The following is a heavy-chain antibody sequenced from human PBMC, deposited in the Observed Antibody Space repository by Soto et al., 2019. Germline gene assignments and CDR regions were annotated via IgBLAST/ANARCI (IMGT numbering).Heavy chain of an antibody. CDR3: VRDESDVRSGYYRSWSDP. V-gene: IGHV1-18*01. CDR2: ISPYNGNT. CDR1: SYTFTTYG. D-gene: IGHD3-3*01. J-gene: IGHJ5*02. Sequence: GASVKVTCKASSYTFTTYGISWVRQAPGQGLEWMGWISPYNGNTNYAQKLQGRVTMTTDTSTSTAYMELRSLRSDDTAVYYCVRDESDVRSGYYRSWSDPWG.